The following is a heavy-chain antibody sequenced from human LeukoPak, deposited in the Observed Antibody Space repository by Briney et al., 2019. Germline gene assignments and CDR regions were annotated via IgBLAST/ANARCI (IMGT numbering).Heavy chain of an antibody. Sequence: SETLSLTCTVSGGSISSYYWSWIRQPPGKGLEWIGYIYYSGSTNYNPSLKSRVTISVDTSKDQFSLKLSSVTAADTAVYYCARDYGGPFDYWGQGTLVTVSS. V-gene: IGHV4-59*01. CDR3: ARDYGGPFDY. J-gene: IGHJ4*02. D-gene: IGHD4-23*01. CDR1: GGSISSYY. CDR2: IYYSGST.